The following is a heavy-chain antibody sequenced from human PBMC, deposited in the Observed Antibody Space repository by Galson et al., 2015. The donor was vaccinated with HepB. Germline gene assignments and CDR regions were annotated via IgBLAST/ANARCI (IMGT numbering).Heavy chain of an antibody. CDR1: GGTFSSKT. CDR3: ARQYDASGYYAY. CDR2: IIPIFASA. Sequence: SCKASGGTFSSKTISWVRQAPGQGLEWMGGIIPIFASANYAQKFQGRVTITADGSTRTTYMELSSLRSEDTAVYYCARQYDASGYYAYWGQGTLVTVSS. J-gene: IGHJ4*02. V-gene: IGHV1-69*01. D-gene: IGHD3-22*01.